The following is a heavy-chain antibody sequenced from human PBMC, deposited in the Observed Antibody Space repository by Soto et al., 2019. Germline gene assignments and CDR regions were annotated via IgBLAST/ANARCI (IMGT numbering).Heavy chain of an antibody. CDR3: ARDSGYCSGGSCPGNFDY. V-gene: IGHV1-3*01. CDR1: GYTFTSYA. CDR2: INAGNGNT. D-gene: IGHD2-15*01. Sequence: VKLVQSGAEVKKPGASVKVSCKASGYTFTSYAMHWVRQAPGQRLEWMGWINAGNGNTKYSQKFQGRVTITRDTAASTADMELSSLRSEDTAVYYCARDSGYCSGGSCPGNFDYWGQGTLVTVSS. J-gene: IGHJ4*02.